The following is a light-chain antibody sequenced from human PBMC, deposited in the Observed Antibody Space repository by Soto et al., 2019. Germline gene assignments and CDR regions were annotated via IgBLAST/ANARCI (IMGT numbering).Light chain of an antibody. CDR1: KLGDKY. V-gene: IGLV3-1*01. Sequence: SSELTQPPSVSVSPGQTASITCSGDKLGDKYACWYQQKPGQSPMLVIYQDYKRPSGIPELFSGSNSRNTATLTISGTEAMDEADYYCQAWDSSTAVFGGGTQLTVL. CDR3: QAWDSSTAV. CDR2: QDY. J-gene: IGLJ2*01.